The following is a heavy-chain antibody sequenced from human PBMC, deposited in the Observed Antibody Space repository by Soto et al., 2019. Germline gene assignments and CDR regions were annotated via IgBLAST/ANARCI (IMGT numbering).Heavy chain of an antibody. J-gene: IGHJ4*02. Sequence: QLQLRESGPGLVRPSETLSLTCTVSGGDVTSNRYYWAWLRQTPGKGWEGIATIYYGGGTYYSASLKSRVTISIDTAKNQSTLKMTSGTAAYTAAYFYATTEPHSGFWTANYYFADWGQGTLVTVSS. CDR3: ATTEPHSGFWTANYYFAD. CDR2: IYYGGGT. D-gene: IGHD3-22*01. CDR1: GGDVTSNRYY. V-gene: IGHV4-39*01.